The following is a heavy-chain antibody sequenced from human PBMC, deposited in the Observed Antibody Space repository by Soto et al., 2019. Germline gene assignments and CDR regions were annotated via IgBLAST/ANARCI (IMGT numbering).Heavy chain of an antibody. CDR3: ARDGRTYSSSWHQHWFDP. CDR2: IIPIFGTA. J-gene: IGHJ5*02. D-gene: IGHD6-13*01. CDR1: GGTFSSYA. Sequence: QVQLVQSGAEVKKPGSSVKVSCKASGGTFSSYAISWVRQAPGQGLEWMGGIIPIFGTANYAQKFQGRVTITSDESTRTAYMELSSLRSEVTAVYYCARDGRTYSSSWHQHWFDPWGQGTLVTVSS. V-gene: IGHV1-69*01.